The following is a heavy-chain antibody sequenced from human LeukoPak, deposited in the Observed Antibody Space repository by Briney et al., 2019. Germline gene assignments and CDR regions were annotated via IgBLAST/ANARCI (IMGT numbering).Heavy chain of an antibody. CDR3: ARGIVGASKGAYFDY. D-gene: IGHD1-26*01. J-gene: IGHJ4*02. CDR1: GGTFSSYA. V-gene: IGHV1-69*04. CDR2: IIPILGIA. Sequence: SVKVSRKASGGTFSSYAISWVRQAPGQGLEWMGRIIPILGIANYAQKFQGRVTITADKSTSTAYMELGSLRSEDTAVYYCARGIVGASKGAYFDYWGQGTLVTVSS.